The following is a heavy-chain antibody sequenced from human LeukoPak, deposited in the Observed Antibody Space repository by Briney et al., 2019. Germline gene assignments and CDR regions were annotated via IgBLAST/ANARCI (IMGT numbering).Heavy chain of an antibody. J-gene: IGHJ3*02. CDR3: ARDIYCSSTGCYGAFDI. CDR2: IIPIFGTA. D-gene: IGHD2-2*01. V-gene: IGHV1-69*13. Sequence: ASVKVSCKASGGTFSSYAISWVRQAPGQGLEWMGGIIPIFGTANYAQKFQGRVTITADESTSTAYMELSSLRSEDTAVYYCARDIYCSSTGCYGAFDIWGQGTMVTVSS. CDR1: GGTFSSYA.